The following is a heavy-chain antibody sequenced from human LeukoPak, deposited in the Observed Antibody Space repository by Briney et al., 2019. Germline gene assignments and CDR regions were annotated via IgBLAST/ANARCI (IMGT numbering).Heavy chain of an antibody. D-gene: IGHD3-10*01. CDR1: GFTFSSYS. V-gene: IGHV3-21*01. CDR3: ARTGTPHPLPNFDY. CDR2: IRNHSSYI. Sequence: PGGSLRLSCASSGFTFSSYSMNWVRQAPGKGLEWVLSIRNHSSYIFYAELVKGRFTIYRDNAENSLYLQMNSLRAEDTAVYYCARTGTPHPLPNFDYWGQGTLVTVSS. J-gene: IGHJ4*02.